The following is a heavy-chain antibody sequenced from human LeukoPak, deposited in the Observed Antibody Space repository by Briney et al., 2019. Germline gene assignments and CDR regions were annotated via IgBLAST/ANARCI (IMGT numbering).Heavy chain of an antibody. Sequence: ASVKVSCKASGYTFTDYYMHWVRQAPGQGLEWMGWIHPNSGGTNYAQKFQGRVTMTRDTSITTAYMELSRLTSDDTAVYYCASDGYNHFDYWGQGTLVTVSS. CDR1: GYTFTDYY. CDR3: ASDGYNHFDY. D-gene: IGHD5-24*01. CDR2: IHPNSGGT. J-gene: IGHJ4*02. V-gene: IGHV1-2*02.